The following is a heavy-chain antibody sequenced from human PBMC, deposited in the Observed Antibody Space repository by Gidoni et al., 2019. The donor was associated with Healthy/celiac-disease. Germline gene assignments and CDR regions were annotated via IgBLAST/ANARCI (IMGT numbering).Heavy chain of an antibody. J-gene: IGHJ6*02. CDR3: AKGGYCTNGVCYLIYYGMDV. D-gene: IGHD2-8*01. V-gene: IGHV3-30*18. CDR2: ISYDGSNK. Sequence: QVQLVESGGGVVQPGRSLRLSCAASGFTFSSYGMHWVRQAPGKGLEWVAVISYDGSNKYYADSVKGRFTISRDNSKNTLYLQMNSLRAEDTAVYYCAKGGYCTNGVCYLIYYGMDVWGQGTTVTVSS. CDR1: GFTFSSYG.